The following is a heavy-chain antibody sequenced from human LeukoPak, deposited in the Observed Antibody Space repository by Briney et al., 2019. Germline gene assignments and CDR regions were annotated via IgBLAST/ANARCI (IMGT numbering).Heavy chain of an antibody. CDR2: IYYSGST. Sequence: SETLSLTCTVSGGSISSSSYYWGWIRQPRGKGLEWIGSIYYSGSTYYNPSLKTRVTISVDTSKNQFSLKLSSVTAADTAVYYCARRTYFYDSSGYYFDYWGQGTLVTVSS. CDR3: ARRTYFYDSSGYYFDY. V-gene: IGHV4-39*01. D-gene: IGHD3-22*01. J-gene: IGHJ4*02. CDR1: GGSISSSSYY.